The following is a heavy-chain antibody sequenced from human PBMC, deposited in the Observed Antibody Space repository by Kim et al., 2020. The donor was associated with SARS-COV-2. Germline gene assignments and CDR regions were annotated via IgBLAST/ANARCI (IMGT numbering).Heavy chain of an antibody. D-gene: IGHD2-2*02. J-gene: IGHJ6*02. Sequence: GRSLRLSCSASGFTFSSYWMSWVRQAPGKGLEWVANIRDDGSEKYYVDSVKGRFTISRDNAKNSLYLQMNSLRAEDTAVYYCARDLAIYQYGKDVWGQGTTVTVSS. CDR2: IRDDGSEK. V-gene: IGHV3-7*01. CDR1: GFTFSSYW. CDR3: ARDLAIYQYGKDV.